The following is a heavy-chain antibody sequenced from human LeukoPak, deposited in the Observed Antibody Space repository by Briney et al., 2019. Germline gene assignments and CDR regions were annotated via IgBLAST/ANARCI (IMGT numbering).Heavy chain of an antibody. CDR2: INWNSDRI. V-gene: IGHV3-9*01. D-gene: IGHD3-22*01. CDR3: TKGNSGYYSPFDY. J-gene: IGHJ4*02. CDR1: GFTFGDYA. Sequence: GRSLRLSCAASGFTFGDYAMHWVRQAPGKGLEWVSGINWNSDRIGYADSVKGRFTISRDNAKKSLYLQMNSLRAEDTALYYCTKGNSGYYSPFDYWGQGTLVTVSS.